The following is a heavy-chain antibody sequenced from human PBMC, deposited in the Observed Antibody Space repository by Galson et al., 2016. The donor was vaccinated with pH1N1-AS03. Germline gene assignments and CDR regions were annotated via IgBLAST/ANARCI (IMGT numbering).Heavy chain of an antibody. D-gene: IGHD3-10*02. CDR1: GFTFRSYG. J-gene: IGHJ4*02. CDR3: ARSQSFYVDYFDN. CDR2: ISYDESKK. Sequence: SLRLSCAASGFTFRSYGIHWVRQTPGKGLQWVAVISYDESKKLYADSVRGRSTISRDNSKNTLYLQMNSLRPEDTAVYFCARSQSFYVDYFDNWGQGTLVTVSS. V-gene: IGHV3-30*03.